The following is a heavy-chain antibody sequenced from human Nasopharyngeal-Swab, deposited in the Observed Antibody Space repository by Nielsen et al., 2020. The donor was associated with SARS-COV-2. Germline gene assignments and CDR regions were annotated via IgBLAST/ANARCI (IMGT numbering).Heavy chain of an antibody. D-gene: IGHD2-2*01. Sequence: SVKVSCKASGGTFSSYAISWVRQAAGQGLEWMGRIIPILGIANYAQKFQGRVTITANKSTSTAYMELSSLRSEDTAVYYCARDCSSTSCYLYYYYYMDVWGKGTTVTVSS. CDR2: IIPILGIA. J-gene: IGHJ6*03. CDR1: GGTFSSYA. CDR3: ARDCSSTSCYLYYYYYMDV. V-gene: IGHV1-69*04.